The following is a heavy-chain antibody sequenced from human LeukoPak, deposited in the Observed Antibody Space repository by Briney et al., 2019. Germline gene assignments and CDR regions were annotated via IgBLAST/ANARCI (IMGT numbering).Heavy chain of an antibody. Sequence: GGSLRLSCAASGFTFRNYAMHWVRQAPGKGLEWVAVISYDGSNKNYADSMKGRFTISGDNSKNTLYLQMNSLRAEDTSVYYCARSPGILGTNYFDYWGQGTLVTVSS. D-gene: IGHD1-26*01. CDR1: GFTFRNYA. CDR2: ISYDGSNK. J-gene: IGHJ4*02. CDR3: ARSPGILGTNYFDY. V-gene: IGHV3-30*04.